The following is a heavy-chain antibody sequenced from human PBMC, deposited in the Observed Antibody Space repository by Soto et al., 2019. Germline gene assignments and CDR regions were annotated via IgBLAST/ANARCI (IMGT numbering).Heavy chain of an antibody. D-gene: IGHD6-19*01. V-gene: IGHV3-30-3*01. CDR2: ISNVGSNK. J-gene: IGHJ4*02. Sequence: AVKLFFAASGFTFSNYDMHLVRQTPGKGLEWVALISNVGSNKHSADSVKGRFTISRDNSKNTLYLQMNSLRPEDTAVYFCARDRSSGWDYFDSWGQGTLVTVYS. CDR3: ARDRSSGWDYFDS. CDR1: GFTFSNYD.